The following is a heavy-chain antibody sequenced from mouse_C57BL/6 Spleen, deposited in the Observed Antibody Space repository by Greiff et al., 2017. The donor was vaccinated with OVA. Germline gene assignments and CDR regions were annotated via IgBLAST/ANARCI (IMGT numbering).Heavy chain of an antibody. Sequence: VQAVESGPELVKPGASVKLSCKASGYTFTSYDLNWVKQRPGQGLEWIGWIYPRDGSTKYNEKFKGKATLTVDTSSSTAYMELHSLTSEDSAVYFCAREGGAYWGQGTLVTVSA. J-gene: IGHJ3*01. CDR2: IYPRDGST. CDR3: AREGGAY. CDR1: GYTFTSYD. V-gene: IGHV1-85*01.